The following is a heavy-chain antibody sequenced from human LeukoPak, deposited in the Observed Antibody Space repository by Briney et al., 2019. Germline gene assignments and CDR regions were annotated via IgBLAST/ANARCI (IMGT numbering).Heavy chain of an antibody. Sequence: GGSLRLSCAASGFTFSSYSMNWVRQARGKGLEWVSSISSSSSYIYYADSVKGRFTISTDNAKNSLYLQMNSLRAEDTAVYYCARGTRGYSYGYVFDYWGQGTLVTVSS. CDR3: ARGTRGYSYGYVFDY. J-gene: IGHJ4*02. CDR1: GFTFSSYS. V-gene: IGHV3-21*01. D-gene: IGHD5-18*01. CDR2: ISSSSSYI.